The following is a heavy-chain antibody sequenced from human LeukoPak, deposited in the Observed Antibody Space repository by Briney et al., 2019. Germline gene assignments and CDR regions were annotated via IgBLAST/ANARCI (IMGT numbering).Heavy chain of an antibody. J-gene: IGHJ4*02. CDR2: ISSSSSTI. V-gene: IGHV3-48*01. CDR3: AKVGAAPFDY. D-gene: IGHD3-10*01. Sequence: GGSLRLPCAASGFTFSSYSMNWVRQAPGKGLEWVSYISSSSSTIYYADSVKGRFTISRDNAKNSLYLQMNSLRAEDTAVYYCAKVGAAPFDYWGQGTLVTVSS. CDR1: GFTFSSYS.